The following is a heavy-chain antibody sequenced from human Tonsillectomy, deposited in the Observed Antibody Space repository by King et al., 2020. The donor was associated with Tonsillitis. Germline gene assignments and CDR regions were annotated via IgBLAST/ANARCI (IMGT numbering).Heavy chain of an antibody. CDR3: AIFGRPWGF. CDR1: GFTFSDHD. Sequence: VQLVESGGGLVQPGGSLRLSCAASGFTFSDHDMDWVRQAPGKGLEWVGRSRSKANTYTTEYAASVKGRFSISRDDSKNLLYLQLNSLKTEDPAVYYCAIFGRPWGFWGQGPLVPVPS. J-gene: IGHJ4*02. CDR2: SRSKANTYTT. D-gene: IGHD3-10*01. V-gene: IGHV3-72*01.